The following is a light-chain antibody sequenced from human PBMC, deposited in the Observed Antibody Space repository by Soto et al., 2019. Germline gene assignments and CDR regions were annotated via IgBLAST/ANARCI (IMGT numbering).Light chain of an antibody. CDR3: QQYNNWLWT. V-gene: IGKV1-5*01. Sequence: DIQMTQYPSILSASLGDRFTITCLSSQTITNWLAWYQQKPGKAPRLLIYDASSLESWVPSRFSGSGSGTEFTLTISSLQSEDFAVYYCQQYNNWLWTFGQGTKVDIK. CDR2: DAS. CDR1: QTITNW. J-gene: IGKJ1*01.